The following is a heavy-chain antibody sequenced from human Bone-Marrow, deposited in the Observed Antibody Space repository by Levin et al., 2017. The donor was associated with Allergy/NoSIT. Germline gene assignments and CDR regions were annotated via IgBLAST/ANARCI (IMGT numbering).Heavy chain of an antibody. D-gene: IGHD3/OR15-3a*01. CDR1: GFIFSSSA. CDR3: AKVRRGLDAFDI. Sequence: GGSLRLSCAASGFIFSSSAMSWVRQAPGKGLEWVSSISGSDDSTYYTDSVKGRLTISRDNSKNTIYLKMNSLRAADTAVYYCAKVRRGLDAFDIWGQGTMVTVSS. CDR2: ISGSDDST. V-gene: IGHV3-23*01. J-gene: IGHJ3*02.